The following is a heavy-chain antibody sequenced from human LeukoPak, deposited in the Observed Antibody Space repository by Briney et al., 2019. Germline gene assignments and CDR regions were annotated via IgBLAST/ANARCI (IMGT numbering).Heavy chain of an antibody. CDR1: GFTFSSYS. CDR2: ISGSSSDI. D-gene: IGHD6-19*01. J-gene: IGHJ4*02. CDR3: AKDRSGWYYFDY. V-gene: IGHV3-21*04. Sequence: GGSLRLSCAASGFTFSSYSMNWVRQAPGKGLEWVSGISGSSSDIYDAELAKGRFTISRDNAKNSLYLQMNSLRAEDTAVYYCAKDRSGWYYFDYWGQGTLVTVSS.